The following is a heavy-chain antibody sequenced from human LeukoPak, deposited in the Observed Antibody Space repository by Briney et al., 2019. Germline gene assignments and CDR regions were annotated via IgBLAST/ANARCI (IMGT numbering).Heavy chain of an antibody. CDR3: AGTPRTYYYDSSGYLGEI. J-gene: IGHJ4*02. CDR1: GYTFTSHG. V-gene: IGHV1-18*01. CDR2: ISAYNGNT. D-gene: IGHD3-22*01. Sequence: GASVKVSCKASGYTFTSHGISWVRQAPGQGLEWMGWISAYNGNTNYAQKLQGRVTITADKSTSTAYMELSSLRSEDTAVYYCAGTPRTYYYDSSGYLGEIWGQGTLVTVSS.